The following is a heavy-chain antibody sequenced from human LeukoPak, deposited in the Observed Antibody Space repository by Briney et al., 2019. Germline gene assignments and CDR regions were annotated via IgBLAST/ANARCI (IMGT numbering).Heavy chain of an antibody. V-gene: IGHV3-30-3*01. J-gene: IGHJ4*02. CDR2: ISYDGSNK. D-gene: IGHD5-24*01. Sequence: GGSLRLSCAASGFTFSSYAMHWVRQAPGKGLEWVAVISYDGSNKYYADSVKGRFTISRDNSKNTLYLQMNSLRAEDTAVYYCARDEGEMATISGNDYWGQGTLVTVSS. CDR3: ARDEGEMATISGNDY. CDR1: GFTFSSYA.